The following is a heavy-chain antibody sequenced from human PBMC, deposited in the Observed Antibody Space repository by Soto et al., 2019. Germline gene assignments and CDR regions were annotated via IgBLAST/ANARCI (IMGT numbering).Heavy chain of an antibody. Sequence: SETLSLTCTVSGGSISSYYWSWIRQPPGKGLEWIGYIYYSGSTNYNPSLKSRVTISVDTSKNQFSLKLSSVTAADTAVYYCAREGGDSGYDSGWFDPWGQGTQVTVSS. V-gene: IGHV4-59*01. CDR2: IYYSGST. D-gene: IGHD5-12*01. J-gene: IGHJ5*02. CDR1: GGSISSYY. CDR3: AREGGDSGYDSGWFDP.